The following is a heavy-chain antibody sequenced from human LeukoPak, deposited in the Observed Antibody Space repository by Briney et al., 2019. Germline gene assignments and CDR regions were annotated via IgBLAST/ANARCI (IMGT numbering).Heavy chain of an antibody. CDR3: ARDVTAAAHNLGDY. CDR2: ISVYRGNT. Sequence: ASVKVSCKASGYTFSTYAISWVRQAPGQGLEWIGWISVYRGNTKFAQSFQGRVALTTDTSTTTAYMELRSLRSDDTAMYYCARDVTAAAHNLGDYWGQGTLVTVSS. J-gene: IGHJ4*02. D-gene: IGHD2-2*01. V-gene: IGHV1-18*01. CDR1: GYTFSTYA.